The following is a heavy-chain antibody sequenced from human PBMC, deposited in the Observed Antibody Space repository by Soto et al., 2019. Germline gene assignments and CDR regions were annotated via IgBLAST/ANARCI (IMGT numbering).Heavy chain of an antibody. J-gene: IGHJ4*02. Sequence: PGGSLRLSCAASGFTFSSYSMNWVRQAPGKGLEWVSSISSSSSYIYYADSVKGRFTISRDNAKNSLYLQMNSLRAEDTAVYYCARDFAWGQLWLHFDYFDYWGQGTLVTVSS. V-gene: IGHV3-21*01. CDR1: GFTFSSYS. CDR2: ISSSSSYI. CDR3: ARDFAWGQLWLHFDYFDY. D-gene: IGHD5-18*01.